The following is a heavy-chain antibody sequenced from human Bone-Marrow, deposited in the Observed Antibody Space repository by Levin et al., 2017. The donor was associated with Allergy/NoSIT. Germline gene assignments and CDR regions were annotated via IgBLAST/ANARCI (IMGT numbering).Heavy chain of an antibody. D-gene: IGHD3-22*01. CDR3: ARVFYFESSGYYDP. CDR2: ISAYNGHT. Sequence: GESLKISCKASGFTLNLFGIIWVRQAPGQGLEWMGWISAYNGHTEFAQKFQGRVSMTTDTSTNTVYMELGNLRSDDTAVYYCARVFYFESSGYYDPWGQGTLVTVST. J-gene: IGHJ5*02. CDR1: GFTLNLFG. V-gene: IGHV1-18*01.